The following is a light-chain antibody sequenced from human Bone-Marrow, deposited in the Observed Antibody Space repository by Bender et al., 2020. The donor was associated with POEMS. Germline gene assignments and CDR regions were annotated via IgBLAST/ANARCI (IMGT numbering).Light chain of an antibody. CDR3: CSSGDSRSWV. CDR2: EAT. Sequence: QSALTQPASVSGSPGQSVTISCTGTSNYNLVSWYQQHPDKAPKLLISEATKRPSGVSDRFSGSKSGNTASLTISGLQADDEADYYCCSSGDSRSWVFGGGTKLTVL. J-gene: IGLJ3*02. V-gene: IGLV2-23*01. CDR1: SNYNL.